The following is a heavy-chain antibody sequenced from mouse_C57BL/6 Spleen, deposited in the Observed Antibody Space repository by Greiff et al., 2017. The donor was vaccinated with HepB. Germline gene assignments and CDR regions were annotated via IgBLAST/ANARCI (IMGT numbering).Heavy chain of an antibody. CDR3: ARREGGYYVWFAY. J-gene: IGHJ3*01. D-gene: IGHD2-3*01. V-gene: IGHV1-26*01. CDR2: INPNNGGT. Sequence: VQLQQSGPELVKPGASVKISCKASGYTFTDYYMNWVKQSHGKSLEWIGDINPNNGGTSYNQKFKGKATLTVDKSSSTAYMELRSLTSEDSAVYYCARREGGYYVWFAYWGQGTLVTVSA. CDR1: GYTFTDYY.